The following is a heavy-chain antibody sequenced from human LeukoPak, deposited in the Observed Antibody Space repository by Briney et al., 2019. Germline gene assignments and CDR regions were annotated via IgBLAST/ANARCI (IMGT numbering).Heavy chain of an antibody. CDR3: ARVGTVNYYYMDV. CDR2: ISSSGSTI. D-gene: IGHD1-26*01. V-gene: IGHV3-48*03. J-gene: IGHJ6*03. Sequence: GGSLRLSCAASGFTFSSYEMNWVRQAPGKGLEWVSYISSSGSTIYYADSVKGRFTISRDNAKNSLYLQMNSLRAEDTALYYCARVGTVNYYYMDVWGKGTTVTVSS. CDR1: GFTFSSYE.